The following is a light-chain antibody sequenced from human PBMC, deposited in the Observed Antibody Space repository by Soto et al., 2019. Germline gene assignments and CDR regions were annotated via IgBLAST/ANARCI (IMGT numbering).Light chain of an antibody. CDR3: GSYTSSNTLV. CDR2: EVS. CDR1: SSDVGGYNY. V-gene: IGLV2-14*01. Sequence: QSALAQPASVSGSPGQSITISCTGTSSDVGGYNYVSWYQQHPGKAPKLMIYEVSNRPSGVSNRFSGSKSGNTASLTISGLQAADEADYHCGSYTSSNTLVFGTGTKVTVL. J-gene: IGLJ1*01.